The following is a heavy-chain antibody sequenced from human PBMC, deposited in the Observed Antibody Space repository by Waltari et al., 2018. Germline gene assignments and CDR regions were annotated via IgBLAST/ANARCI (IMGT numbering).Heavy chain of an antibody. D-gene: IGHD4-17*01. CDR3: ASLSSTVTTFDY. CDR1: GYSFTSYW. CDR2: IYPGDSDT. J-gene: IGHJ4*02. V-gene: IGHV5-51*03. Sequence: EVPLVQSGAEVKKPGETLKLSCKGSGYSFTSYWICWVLQMPGKGLAWMWIIYPGDSDTRYSPSFQGQVTISADKSISTAYLQWSSLKASDTAMYYCASLSSTVTTFDYWGQGTLVTVSS.